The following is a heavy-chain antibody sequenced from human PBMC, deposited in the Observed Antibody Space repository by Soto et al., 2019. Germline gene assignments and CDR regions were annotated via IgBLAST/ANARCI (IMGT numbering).Heavy chain of an antibody. J-gene: IGHJ4*02. D-gene: IGHD3-22*01. CDR1: GGSISSSDW. CDR2: ISHSGNT. Sequence: SETLSLTYAVSGGSISSSDWWRWVRQPPGKGLEWIGEISHSGNTNYNPSLRSRVTISVDTSKNQFSLKLSSVTAADTAVYYCARHGMDYYDSSGYYYSPYYFDYWGQGTLVTVSS. V-gene: IGHV4-4*02. CDR3: ARHGMDYYDSSGYYYSPYYFDY.